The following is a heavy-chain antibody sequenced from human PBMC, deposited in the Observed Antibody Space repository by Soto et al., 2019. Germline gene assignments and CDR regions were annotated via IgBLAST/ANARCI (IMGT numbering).Heavy chain of an antibody. CDR3: ARGGDFWSGYYTDY. J-gene: IGHJ4*02. V-gene: IGHV4-34*01. D-gene: IGHD3-3*01. CDR1: GGSFSGYY. Sequence: ASETLSLTCAVYGGSFSGYYWSWIRQPPGKGLEWIGEINHSGSTNYNPSLKSRVTISVDTSKNQFSLKLSSVTAADTAVYYCARGGDFWSGYYTDYWGQGTLVTVS. CDR2: INHSGST.